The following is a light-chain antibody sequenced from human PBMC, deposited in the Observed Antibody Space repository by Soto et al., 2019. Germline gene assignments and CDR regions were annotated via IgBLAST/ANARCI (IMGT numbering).Light chain of an antibody. CDR3: QQYNNWPRT. CDR1: QSVNSN. V-gene: IGKV3-15*01. J-gene: IGKJ1*01. Sequence: EIVMTQSPATLSVSPGERATLSCRASQSVNSNLAWYQQTPGQAPRLPIYGASTRATGIPARFSGSGSGTEFTLTISSLQSEDFAVYYCQQYNNWPRTFGQGTKVDTK. CDR2: GAS.